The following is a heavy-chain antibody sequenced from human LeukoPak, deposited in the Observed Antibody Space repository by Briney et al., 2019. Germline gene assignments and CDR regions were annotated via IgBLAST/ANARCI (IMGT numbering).Heavy chain of an antibody. CDR1: GGSISSYY. CDR2: IYYSGST. D-gene: IGHD6-13*01. CDR3: ARYSSSWSH. J-gene: IGHJ4*02. Sequence: PSETLSLTCTVSGGSISSYYRSWIRQPPGKGLEWIGYIYYSGSTNYNPSLKSRVTITVDTSKNQFSLKLSPVTAAYTAVYYCARYSSSWSHWGQGTLVTVSS. V-gene: IGHV4-59*08.